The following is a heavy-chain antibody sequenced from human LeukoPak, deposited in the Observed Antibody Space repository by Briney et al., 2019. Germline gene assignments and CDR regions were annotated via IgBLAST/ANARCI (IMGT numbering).Heavy chain of an antibody. J-gene: IGHJ5*02. CDR2: IRYDGSNK. V-gene: IGHV3-30*02. CDR3: AKGVPITGFWSVYYTDWFDP. D-gene: IGHD3-3*01. CDR1: GFTFSSYG. Sequence: PGGSLRLSCAASGFTFSSYGMHWVRQAPGKGLEWVAFIRYDGSNKYYADSVKGRFTISRDNSKNTLYLQMNSLRAEDTAVYYCAKGVPITGFWSVYYTDWFDPWGQGTLVTVSS.